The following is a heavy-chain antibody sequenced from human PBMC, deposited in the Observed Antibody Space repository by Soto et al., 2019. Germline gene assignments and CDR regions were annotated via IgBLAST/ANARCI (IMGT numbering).Heavy chain of an antibody. D-gene: IGHD3-22*01. J-gene: IGHJ4*02. CDR1: GGSISSGGYS. CDR2: IYHSGST. CDR3: ARGGGYYDSSGYKGFDY. Sequence: SETLSLTCAVSGGSISSGGYSWSWIRQPPWKGLEWIGYIYHSGSTYYNPSLKSRVTISVDRSKNQFSLKLSSVTAADTAVYYCARGGGYYDSSGYKGFDYWGQGXLVTVYS. V-gene: IGHV4-30-2*01.